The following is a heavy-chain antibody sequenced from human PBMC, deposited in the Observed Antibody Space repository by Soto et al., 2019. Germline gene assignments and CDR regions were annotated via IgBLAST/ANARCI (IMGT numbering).Heavy chain of an antibody. D-gene: IGHD3-22*01. Sequence: SETLSLTCTVSGGYTSSYYWSWIRQPPGKGLEWIGYIYYSGSTNYNPSLKSRVIISVDTSKNQFSLKLSSVTAADTAVYYCARYYDSSGYYDYWGQGTLVTVSS. CDR2: IYYSGST. CDR1: GGYTSSYY. V-gene: IGHV4-59*01. J-gene: IGHJ4*02. CDR3: ARYYDSSGYYDY.